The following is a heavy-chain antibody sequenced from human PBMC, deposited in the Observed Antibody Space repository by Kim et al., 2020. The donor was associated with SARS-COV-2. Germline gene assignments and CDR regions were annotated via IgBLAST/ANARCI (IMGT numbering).Heavy chain of an antibody. CDR3: AKDESSGSYYTNYYYYGMDV. CDR2: ISYDGSNK. J-gene: IGHJ6*02. Sequence: GGSLRLSCAASGFTFSGYGMHWVRQAPGKGLEWVAVISYDGSNKYYADSVKGRFTISRDNSKNTLYLQMNSLRAEDTAAYYCAKDESSGSYYTNYYYYGMDVWGQGTTVTVSS. D-gene: IGHD3-10*01. V-gene: IGHV3-30*18. CDR1: GFTFSGYG.